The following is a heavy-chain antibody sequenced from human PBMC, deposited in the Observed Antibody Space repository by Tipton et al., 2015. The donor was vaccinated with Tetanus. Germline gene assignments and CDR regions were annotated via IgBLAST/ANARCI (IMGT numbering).Heavy chain of an antibody. D-gene: IGHD3-3*01. Sequence: SLRLSCAASGFTSESHYMHWVRQTPGKGLVWISRINPDGRRTNYADSVKGRFTISRDHAKNTVYLQMNSLRPEDTAVYYCAKDFGLWSQFYYYYYGMDAWGQGTTVTVSS. CDR3: AKDFGLWSQFYYYYYGMDA. CDR2: INPDGRRT. J-gene: IGHJ6*02. CDR1: GFTSESHY. V-gene: IGHV3-74*01.